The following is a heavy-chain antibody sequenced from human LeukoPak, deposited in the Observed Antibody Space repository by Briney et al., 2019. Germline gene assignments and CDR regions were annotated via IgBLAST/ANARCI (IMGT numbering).Heavy chain of an antibody. D-gene: IGHD5-18*01. CDR1: LASISSGNYY. CDR3: AREGDTAMVTSGKNYYYYYYMDV. CDR2: VFYTGST. Sequence: SETLSLTCTVSLASISSGNYYWTWIRQPPGKGPEWIGYVFYTGSTNYNPSLKSRVSISIDTSRNQFSLKVNSVTAADTAVYYCAREGDTAMVTSGKNYYYYYYMDVWGKGTTVTVSS. J-gene: IGHJ6*03. V-gene: IGHV4-61*01.